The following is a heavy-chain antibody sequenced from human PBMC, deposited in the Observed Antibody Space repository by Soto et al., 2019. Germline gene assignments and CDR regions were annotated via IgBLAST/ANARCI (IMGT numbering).Heavy chain of an antibody. V-gene: IGHV1-18*01. CDR3: ARDYGFGELFDP. Sequence: QVQLVQSGAEVKKPGASVKVSCKASGYTFTSYGISWVRQAPGQGLEWMGWISAYNGNTNYAQKLQGRVTMTTDTSTRTADKELRSLRSDDKAVYYSARDYGFGELFDPWGQGTQVTLSS. J-gene: IGHJ5*02. CDR1: GYTFTSYG. CDR2: ISAYNGNT. D-gene: IGHD3-10*01.